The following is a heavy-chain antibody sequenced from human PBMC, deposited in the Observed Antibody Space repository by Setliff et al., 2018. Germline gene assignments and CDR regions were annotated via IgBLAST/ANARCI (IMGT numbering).Heavy chain of an antibody. CDR2: IYTSGTT. CDR1: GASIRSGSHY. CDR3: TKEYVVISFVANTHSHYGMDV. D-gene: IGHD2-21*01. V-gene: IGHV4-61*09. Sequence: SETLSLTCTVSGASIRSGSHYWSWIRQSAERGLEWIGHIYTSGTTDYSPSFKSQVSISADTSKNLVSLKLHSVTAADTAVYYCTKEYVVISFVANTHSHYGMDVWGQGTTVTVSS. J-gene: IGHJ6*02.